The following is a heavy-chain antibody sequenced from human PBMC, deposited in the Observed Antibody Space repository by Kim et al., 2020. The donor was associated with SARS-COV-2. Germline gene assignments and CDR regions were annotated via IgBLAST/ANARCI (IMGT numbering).Heavy chain of an antibody. V-gene: IGHV4-61*06. CDR3: ACNVGSTPDYYFDY. J-gene: IGHJ4*02. Sequence: NPSPKRRVTISGDTSKNQFSLNMRSVTAADTAVYYCACNVGSTPDYYFDYWGRGALVTVSS. D-gene: IGHD1-26*01.